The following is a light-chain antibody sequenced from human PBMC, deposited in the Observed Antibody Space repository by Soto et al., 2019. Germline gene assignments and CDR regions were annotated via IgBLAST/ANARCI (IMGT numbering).Light chain of an antibody. CDR2: AAS. V-gene: IGKV1-8*01. CDR3: QQYYSYPHT. CDR1: QCISSY. J-gene: IGKJ2*01. Sequence: AIRMTQSPSSFSAATGDRVTITCRSSQCISSYLAWYQQKPGKAPKLLISAASTLQSGVPSRFSGSGSETDFTLTSSCLQSEEFATYYCQQYYSYPHTVGQGTKLEIK.